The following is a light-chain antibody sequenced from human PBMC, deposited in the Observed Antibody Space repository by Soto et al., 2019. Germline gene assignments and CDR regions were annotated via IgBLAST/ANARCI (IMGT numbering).Light chain of an antibody. V-gene: IGLV2-14*01. CDR1: SSEVNGYGF. Sequence: QSVLAQPASVSESPGQTTTISCTGASSEVNGYGFVSGYQPLPFTPPHLIIYEVTHRPSAVSHRCSGSKSASTASLTISGLQVEDEADYFCGSYSSTTTREVFGTGTKVTLL. J-gene: IGLJ1*01. CDR2: EVT. CDR3: GSYSSTTTREV.